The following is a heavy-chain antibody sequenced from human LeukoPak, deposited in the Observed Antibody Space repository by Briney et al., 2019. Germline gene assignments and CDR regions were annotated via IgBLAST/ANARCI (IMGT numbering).Heavy chain of an antibody. CDR2: INWNGGST. CDR1: GFTFDDYG. V-gene: IGHV3-20*04. CDR3: ARDRPGYSGYAGFDY. J-gene: IGHJ4*02. Sequence: GGSLRLSCAASGFTFDDYGMSWVRQAPGKGLEWVSGINWNGGSTGYADSVKGRFTISRDNAKNSLYLQMNSLRAEDTALYYCARDRPGYSGYAGFDYWGQGTLVTVSS. D-gene: IGHD5-12*01.